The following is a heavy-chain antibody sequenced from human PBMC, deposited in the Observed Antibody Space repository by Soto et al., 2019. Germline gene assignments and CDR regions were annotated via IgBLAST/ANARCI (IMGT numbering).Heavy chain of an antibody. CDR3: AREYCTGGNCYSYFDY. CDR2: INAGNGNT. Sequence: GASVKVSCKASGYTFTSYAMHWVRQAPGQRLEWMAWINAGNGNTKYSQKFQDRVTITTDTYASTAYMELSSLRSEDMAVYYCAREYCTGGNCYSYFDYWGQGTLVTVSS. V-gene: IGHV1-3*01. D-gene: IGHD2-15*01. CDR1: GYTFTSYA. J-gene: IGHJ4*02.